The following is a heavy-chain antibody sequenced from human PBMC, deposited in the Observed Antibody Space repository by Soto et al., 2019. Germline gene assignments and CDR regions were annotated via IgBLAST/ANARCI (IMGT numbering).Heavy chain of an antibody. CDR1: GFTFSSYA. J-gene: IGHJ6*03. CDR3: AKGLNYYYYYYMDV. CDR2: ISGSGGST. V-gene: IGHV3-23*01. Sequence: GGSLRLSCAASGFTFSSYAMSWVRQAPGKGLEWVSGISGSGGSTDYADSVKGRFTISRDNSKNTLYLQMNSLRAEDTAVYYCAKGLNYYYYYYMDVWGKGTTVTVSS. D-gene: IGHD3-22*01.